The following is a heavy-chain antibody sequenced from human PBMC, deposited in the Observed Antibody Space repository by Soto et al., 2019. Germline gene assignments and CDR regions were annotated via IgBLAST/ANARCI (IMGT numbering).Heavy chain of an antibody. V-gene: IGHV1-69*01. CDR3: ARGGTSGWLKGAYDV. CDR2: IIPMFGIP. CDR1: GGTLNKHA. Sequence: QVQLVQSGAEVKKPGSSVKVSCKASGGTLNKHAITWVRRAPGQGLEWLGGIIPMFGIPNYPQKFHGRVTITADDSTNTSHMELHSLTSDDTAVYYCARGGTSGWLKGAYDVWGQGTMVTVSS. J-gene: IGHJ3*01. D-gene: IGHD6-13*01.